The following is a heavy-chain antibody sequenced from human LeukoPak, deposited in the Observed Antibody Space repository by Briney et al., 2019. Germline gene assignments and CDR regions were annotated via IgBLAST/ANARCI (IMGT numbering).Heavy chain of an antibody. CDR3: ARDVAYCSSTSCYSLDY. D-gene: IGHD2-2*02. CDR1: GFTFSSNV. V-gene: IGHV3-23*01. Sequence: GGSLRLSCVASGFTFSSNVMIWVRQAPGKGLEWVSSIPASGGSTYYADSVKGRFTISRDNAKNSLYLQMNSLRAEDTAVYYCARDVAYCSSTSCYSLDYWGQGTLVTVSS. CDR2: IPASGGST. J-gene: IGHJ4*02.